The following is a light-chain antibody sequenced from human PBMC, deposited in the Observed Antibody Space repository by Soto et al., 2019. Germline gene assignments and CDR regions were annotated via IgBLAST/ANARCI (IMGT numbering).Light chain of an antibody. CDR1: QSVLYRSNTKNY. Sequence: DIVMTQSPDSLAVSLGERATINCKSSQSVLYRSNTKNYLAWYQQKPEQPPNLLIYWASTRESGVPDRFSGSGSGTDFTLTISSLQAEDVAVYYCQQYYSLPPTFGQGTKVEIK. J-gene: IGKJ1*01. V-gene: IGKV4-1*01. CDR2: WAS. CDR3: QQYYSLPPT.